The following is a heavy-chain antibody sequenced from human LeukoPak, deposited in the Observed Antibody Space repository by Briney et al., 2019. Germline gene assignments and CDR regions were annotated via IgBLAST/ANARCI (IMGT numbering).Heavy chain of an antibody. V-gene: IGHV3-15*01. CDR2: IKTKAEGGPT. J-gene: IGHJ4*02. Sequence: GGSLRLSCAGSGVTFSSAWMNWVRQAPGEGLGWVARIKTKAEGGPTEHAAPVKGRFTISGDDSENTLYLQMNSLKTEDAAVYYCTADVSDSSGPSHDYWGQGTLVTVSS. CDR1: GVTFSSAW. CDR3: TADVSDSSGPSHDY. D-gene: IGHD3-22*01.